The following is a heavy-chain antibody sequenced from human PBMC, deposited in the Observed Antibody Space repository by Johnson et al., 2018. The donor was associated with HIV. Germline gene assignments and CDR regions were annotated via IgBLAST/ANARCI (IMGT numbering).Heavy chain of an antibody. CDR2: IRYDGSNK. J-gene: IGHJ3*02. CDR3: ARDPYYDFLTGPRDAFDI. CDR1: GFPFSNYP. V-gene: IGHV3-33*08. Sequence: VQLVESGGGVVPPGRSLRLSCTASGFPFSNYPMHWVRPAPGKGLEWVAFIRYDGSNKYYADSVKGRFTISRDNSKNTMYLQMNSLRAEDTAVYYCARDPYYDFLTGPRDAFDIWGQGTMVTVSS. D-gene: IGHD3-9*01.